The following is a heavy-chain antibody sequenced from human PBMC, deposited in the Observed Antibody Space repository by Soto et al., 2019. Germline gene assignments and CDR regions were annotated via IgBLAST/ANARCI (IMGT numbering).Heavy chain of an antibody. CDR3: ARARATIAAAAIFDC. CDR1: GGSISTSNW. J-gene: IGHJ4*02. CDR2: VYRTGST. D-gene: IGHD6-13*01. V-gene: IGHV4-4*02. Sequence: QVQLQESGPGLVKPSGTLSLTCAVSGGSISTSNWWSWVRQPPGKGLEWIGEVYRTGSTNYNPSLESRLTISVDKSKPQSSLKLTSVTAADTAVYYCARARATIAAAAIFDCWGQGTLVTVSS.